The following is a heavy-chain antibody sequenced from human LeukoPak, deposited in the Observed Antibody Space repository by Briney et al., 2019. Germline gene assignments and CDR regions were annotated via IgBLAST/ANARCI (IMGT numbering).Heavy chain of an antibody. V-gene: IGHV3-30-3*01. J-gene: IGHJ4*01. Sequence: SGGSLRLSCAASGFNFNRYGIHWVRQAPGKGLEWVTFISHDGTDKFYAESVKGRFSVSRDTSKNTVFVQMNNLRPADTALYYCARVREIAWAISDGFDFWGQGSLVTVSS. CDR2: ISHDGTDK. D-gene: IGHD2-21*01. CDR1: GFNFNRYG. CDR3: ARVREIAWAISDGFDF.